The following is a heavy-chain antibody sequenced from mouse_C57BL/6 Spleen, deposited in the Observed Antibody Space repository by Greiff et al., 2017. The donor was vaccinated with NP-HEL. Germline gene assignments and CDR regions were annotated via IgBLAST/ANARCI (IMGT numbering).Heavy chain of an antibody. CDR1: GFTFSSYA. D-gene: IGHD1-1*01. J-gene: IGHJ2*01. CDR2: ISDGGSYT. V-gene: IGHV5-4*01. CDR3: AREVEGSNLFDY. Sequence: DVMLVESGGGLVKPGGSLKLSCAASGFTFSSYAMSWVRQTPEKRLEWVATISDGGSYTYYPDNVKGRFTISRDNAKNNLYLQMSHLKSEDTAMYYCAREVEGSNLFDYWGQGTTLTVSS.